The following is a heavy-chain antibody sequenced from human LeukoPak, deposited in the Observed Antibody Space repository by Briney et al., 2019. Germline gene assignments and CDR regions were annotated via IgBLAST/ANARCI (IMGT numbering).Heavy chain of an antibody. CDR1: GFSFSQYG. CDR3: AKLERNLDYYYDQNPKLTYYFDY. CDR2: IAHDGSYV. J-gene: IGHJ4*02. V-gene: IGHV3-30*18. Sequence: PGGSLRLSCTVSGFSFSQYGIHWVRQAPGKGLEWVAVIAHDGSYVSMLDSVKGRFTISRDNSKKTLYLQMNSLRVEDTAVYYCAKLERNLDYYYDQNPKLTYYFDYWGQGTLVTVS. D-gene: IGHD3-22*01.